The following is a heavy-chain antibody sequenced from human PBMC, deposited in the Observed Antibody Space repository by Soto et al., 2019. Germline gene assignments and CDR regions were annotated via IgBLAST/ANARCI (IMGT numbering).Heavy chain of an antibody. CDR2: ISYDGSND. J-gene: IGHJ3*02. V-gene: IGHV3-30*04. CDR3: ARGGCYAFDI. CDR1: AFTFSSHA. D-gene: IGHD3-16*01. Sequence: QVQLVESGGGVVQPGRSLRLSCAASAFTFSSHAMHWVRQAPGKGLEWVAVISYDGSNDYYADSVKGRFTISRDNSKNTLYLQMNSLRAEDTAVYYCARGGCYAFDIWGQGTMVAVSS.